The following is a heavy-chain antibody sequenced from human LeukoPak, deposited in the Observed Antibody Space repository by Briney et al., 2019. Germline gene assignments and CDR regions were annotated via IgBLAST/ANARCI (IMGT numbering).Heavy chain of an antibody. D-gene: IGHD5-12*01. CDR3: ARDGVGYSGYETIPTYWYFDL. V-gene: IGHV3-23*01. J-gene: IGHJ2*01. Sequence: GGSLRLSCAASGFTFSSYAMSWVRQAPGKGLEWVSAISGSGGSTYYADSVKGRFTISRDNAKNSLYLQMNSLRAEDTAVYYCARDGVGYSGYETIPTYWYFDLWGRGTLVTVSS. CDR1: GFTFSSYA. CDR2: ISGSGGST.